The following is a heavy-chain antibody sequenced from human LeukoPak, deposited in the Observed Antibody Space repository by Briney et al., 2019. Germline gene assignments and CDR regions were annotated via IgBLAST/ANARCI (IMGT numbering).Heavy chain of an antibody. V-gene: IGHV3-23*01. CDR2: ISGSGGST. Sequence: QPGGSLILSCAASGFTFSSYAMSWVRQAPGKGLEWVSAISGSGGSTYYADSVKGRFTISRDNSKNTLYLQMNSLRAEDTAVYYCAKDCLAWLFPPGWFDPWGQGTLVTVSS. D-gene: IGHD3-9*01. CDR3: AKDCLAWLFPPGWFDP. CDR1: GFTFSSYA. J-gene: IGHJ5*02.